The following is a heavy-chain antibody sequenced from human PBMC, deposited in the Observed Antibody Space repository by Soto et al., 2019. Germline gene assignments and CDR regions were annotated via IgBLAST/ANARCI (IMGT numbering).Heavy chain of an antibody. D-gene: IGHD6-13*01. J-gene: IGHJ4*02. CDR2: IVVGSGNT. CDR1: GFTFTSSA. Sequence: QMPLVQSGPEVKKPGTSVKVSCKASGFTFTSSAVQWVRQARGQRLEWIGWIVVGSGNTNYAQKFQERVTITRDMSTSTAYMELSSLRSEDTAVYYCAAGAVGGGTWAAAGKYDYWGQGTLVTVSS. V-gene: IGHV1-58*01. CDR3: AAGAVGGGTWAAAGKYDY.